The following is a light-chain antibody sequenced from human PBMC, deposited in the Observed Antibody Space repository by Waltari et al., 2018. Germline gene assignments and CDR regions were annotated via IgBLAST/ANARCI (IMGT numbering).Light chain of an antibody. J-gene: IGKJ4*01. V-gene: IGKV1-5*01. CDR3: QHHDNHLFT. CDR1: QSISSW. Sequence: DILMTQSPSTLSASVGDRVTITCQASQSISSWLTWYQQQPGKAPKLLISDASSLESGVPSRFSGSGSGTNFTLTISSLQPDDFATYYCQHHDNHLFTFGEGTKVEIK. CDR2: DAS.